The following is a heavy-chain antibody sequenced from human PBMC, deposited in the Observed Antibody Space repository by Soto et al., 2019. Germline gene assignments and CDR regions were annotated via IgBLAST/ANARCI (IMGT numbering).Heavy chain of an antibody. CDR1: GFTFSTYA. CDR3: TKARSKYYYHYGMDV. V-gene: IGHV3-23*01. J-gene: IGHJ6*02. Sequence: SLRLSCAASGFTFSTYAMTWVRQAPGKGLEWVSGISGSGGSTYYADSVKGRFTISRDNSKNTMYLQMNTLRAEDTAVYYCTKARSKYYYHYGMDVWGQGTTVTVSS. CDR2: ISGSGGST.